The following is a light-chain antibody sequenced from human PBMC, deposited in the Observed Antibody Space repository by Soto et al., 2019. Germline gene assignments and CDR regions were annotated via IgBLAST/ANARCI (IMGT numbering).Light chain of an antibody. V-gene: IGKV1-5*03. CDR3: QKYNSAPLT. Sequence: DIQMTQSPSTLSASVGDRVTITCRASQSISTWLAWYQQKPGKGPTLLIYKASRLESGVPSRFSGSGSGTDFTLTISSLQPEDVAAYYCQKYNSAPLTFGGGTKVDIK. J-gene: IGKJ4*01. CDR1: QSISTW. CDR2: KAS.